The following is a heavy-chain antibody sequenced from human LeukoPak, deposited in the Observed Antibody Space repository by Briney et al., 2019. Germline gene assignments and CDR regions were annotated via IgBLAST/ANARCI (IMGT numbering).Heavy chain of an antibody. D-gene: IGHD3-22*01. Sequence: PGGSLRLSCAASGFTFSSYAMSWVRQAPGKGLEWVSAISGSGSSTYYADSVKGRVTISRDNSKNTLYLQMNSLRAEDTAVYYCAENLYDNSGYHDQWGQGTLVTVSS. CDR1: GFTFSSYA. CDR2: ISGSGSST. J-gene: IGHJ4*02. CDR3: AENLYDNSGYHDQ. V-gene: IGHV3-23*01.